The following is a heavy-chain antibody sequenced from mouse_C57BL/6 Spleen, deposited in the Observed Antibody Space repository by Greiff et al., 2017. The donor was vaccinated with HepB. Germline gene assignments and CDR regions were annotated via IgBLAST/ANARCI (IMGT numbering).Heavy chain of an antibody. Sequence: QVQLQQSGAELVKPGASVKISCKASGYAFSSYWMNWVKQRPGKGLEWIGQIYPGDGDTNYNGKFKGKATLTADKSSSTAYMQLSSLTSEDSAVYFCARGGYGSSYVWYFEVWGTGTTVTVSS. J-gene: IGHJ1*03. CDR1: GYAFSSYW. CDR3: ARGGYGSSYVWYFEV. V-gene: IGHV1-80*01. CDR2: IYPGDGDT. D-gene: IGHD1-1*01.